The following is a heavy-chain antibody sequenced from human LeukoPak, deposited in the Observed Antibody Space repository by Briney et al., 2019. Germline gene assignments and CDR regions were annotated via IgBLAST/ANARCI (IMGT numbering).Heavy chain of an antibody. V-gene: IGHV4-39*07. CDR2: IYYSGST. CDR1: GGSISSSSYY. Sequence: SETLSLTCTVSGGSISSSSYYWGWIRQPPGTGLEWIGSIYYSGSTYHNPSLKSRVTISVDTSKNQFSLKLSSVTAADTAVYYCARAYYYDSSGYYPSFDYWGQGTLVTVSS. J-gene: IGHJ4*02. D-gene: IGHD3-22*01. CDR3: ARAYYYDSSGYYPSFDY.